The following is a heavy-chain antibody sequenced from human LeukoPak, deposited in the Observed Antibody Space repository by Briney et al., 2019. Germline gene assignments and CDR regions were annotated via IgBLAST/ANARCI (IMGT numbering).Heavy chain of an antibody. CDR2: IYYSGST. V-gene: IGHV4-39*01. J-gene: IGHJ6*03. CDR3: ARHRGMSSTWGISNYYYMDV. CDR1: GGSISSSSYY. D-gene: IGHD6-6*01. Sequence: PSETLSLTCTVSGGSISSSSYYWAWIRQPPGKGLEWIGSIYYSGSTYYNPSLKSRFTISVDMSMNQFSLRLSSVTAADTAVYYCARHRGMSSTWGISNYYYMDVWGKGTTVTVSS.